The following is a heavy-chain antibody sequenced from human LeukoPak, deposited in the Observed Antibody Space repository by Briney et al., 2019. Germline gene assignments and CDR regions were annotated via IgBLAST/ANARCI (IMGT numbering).Heavy chain of an antibody. CDR3: AKDLKGSSGYYHIFDY. CDR1: GFTFSSYW. Sequence: GGSLRLSCAASGFTFSSYWMSWVRQAPGKGLEWVANIRQDGSEKYYVDSVKGRFTISRDNSKNTLYLQMNSLRAEDTAVYYCAKDLKGSSGYYHIFDYWGREPWSPSPQ. D-gene: IGHD3-22*01. V-gene: IGHV3-7*01. CDR2: IRQDGSEK. J-gene: IGHJ4*02.